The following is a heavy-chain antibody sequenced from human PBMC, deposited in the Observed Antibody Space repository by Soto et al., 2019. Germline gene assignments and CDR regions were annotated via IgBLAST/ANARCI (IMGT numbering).Heavy chain of an antibody. CDR2: ISAYNGNT. Sequence: SVKVSCNASGYTFTSYGISWVRQAPGQGLEWMGWISAYNGNTNYAQKLQGRVTMTTDTSTSTAYMELRSLRSDDTAVYYCARDVLWFGELFPPSYYYYGMDVWGQGTTVTVSS. J-gene: IGHJ6*02. CDR1: GYTFTSYG. D-gene: IGHD3-10*01. CDR3: ARDVLWFGELFPPSYYYYGMDV. V-gene: IGHV1-18*01.